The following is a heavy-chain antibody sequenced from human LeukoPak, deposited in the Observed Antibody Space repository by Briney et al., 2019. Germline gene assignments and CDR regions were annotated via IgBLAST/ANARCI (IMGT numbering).Heavy chain of an antibody. D-gene: IGHD3-10*01. CDR3: ARVNRMVREEFDY. Sequence: SVKVSCKASGGTFSSYAISWVRQAPGQGLEWMGGIIPIFGTANYAQKFQGRVTITADESTSTAYMELSSLRSEDTAVYYCARVNRMVREEFDYWGQGTLVTVSS. CDR1: GGTFSSYA. CDR2: IIPIFGTA. J-gene: IGHJ4*02. V-gene: IGHV1-69*01.